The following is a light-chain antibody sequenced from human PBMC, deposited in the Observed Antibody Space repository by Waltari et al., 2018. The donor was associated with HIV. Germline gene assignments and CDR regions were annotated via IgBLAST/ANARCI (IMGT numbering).Light chain of an antibody. J-gene: IGLJ3*02. Sequence: QSVLTQPPSASGTPGQRVTIPCSGSNSNVGPNYVSWYQHLPGTTPNLLIYRNNQRPSGDPDRFSGSKSGTSASLAISGLRSEDEADYYCAAWDDSLSGRVFGGGTKLTVL. CDR2: RNN. CDR1: NSNVGPNY. V-gene: IGLV1-47*01. CDR3: AAWDDSLSGRV.